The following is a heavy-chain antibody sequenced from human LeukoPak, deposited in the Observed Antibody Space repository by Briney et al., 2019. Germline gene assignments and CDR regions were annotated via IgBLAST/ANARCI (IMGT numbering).Heavy chain of an antibody. J-gene: IGHJ4*02. Sequence: SETLSLTCTVSGGSVDSGNYYWAWVRQPPGKGLEWIGTIFFTGSTFYSPSLKSPVTISVATSMTQFSLKLSSVTAADTAVYFCASERWSRRSYFDFWGQGILVTVSS. CDR3: ASERWSRRSYFDF. CDR1: GGSVDSGNYY. CDR2: IFFTGST. D-gene: IGHD5-24*01. V-gene: IGHV4-39*07.